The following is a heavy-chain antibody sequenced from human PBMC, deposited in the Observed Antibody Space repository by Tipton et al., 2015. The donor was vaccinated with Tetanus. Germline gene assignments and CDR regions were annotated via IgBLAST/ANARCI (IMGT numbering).Heavy chain of an antibody. CDR3: ARDRDGGSSFVP. D-gene: IGHD6-6*01. V-gene: IGHV3-64*01. CDR2: ILGDGSNP. J-gene: IGHJ5*02. Sequence: SLRLSCAASGFTFSTYPMHWVRQAPGKGLEFVSSILGDGSNPFYANSVKGRFTISRDNSKNMLYLQMDSLRREDMAVYYCARDRDGGSSFVPWGHGTLGTVSS. CDR1: GFTFSTYP.